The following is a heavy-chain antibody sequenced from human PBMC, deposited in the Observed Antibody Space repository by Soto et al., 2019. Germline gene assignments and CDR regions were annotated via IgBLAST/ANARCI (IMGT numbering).Heavy chain of an antibody. CDR1: GFTFSSYA. J-gene: IGHJ4*02. V-gene: IGHV3-30-3*01. Sequence: QVQLVESGGGVVQPGRSLRLSCAASGFTFSSYAIHWVRQAPGKGLEWVAVISYDGSNEYYADSVKGRFTISRDNSKNTLYLQMNSLRGEDTAVYYCARDRGYGGYDSLDYWGQGTLVTVS. CDR2: ISYDGSNE. D-gene: IGHD5-12*01. CDR3: ARDRGYGGYDSLDY.